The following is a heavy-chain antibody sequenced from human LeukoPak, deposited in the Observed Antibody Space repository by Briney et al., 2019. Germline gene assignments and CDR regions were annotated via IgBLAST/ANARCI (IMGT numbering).Heavy chain of an antibody. D-gene: IGHD2-8*01. CDR1: GFTFSSYS. J-gene: IGHJ3*02. V-gene: IGHV3-21*01. CDR3: ARDRTNAAFDI. Sequence: GGTLRLSCAASGFTFSSYSMNWVRQAPGKGLEWVSPISSSSSYVYYADSVKGRFTISRDNAKNSLYLQMNSLRAEDTAVYYCARDRTNAAFDIWGQGTMVTVSS. CDR2: ISSSSSYV.